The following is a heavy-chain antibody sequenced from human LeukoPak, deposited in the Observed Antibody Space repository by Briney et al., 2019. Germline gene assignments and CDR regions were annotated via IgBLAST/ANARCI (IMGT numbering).Heavy chain of an antibody. D-gene: IGHD2-2*01. J-gene: IGHJ4*02. CDR1: GYSISSGYY. V-gene: IGHV4-38-2*02. CDR3: ARVCSSTSCYFY. Sequence: SETLSLTCTVSGYSISSGYYWGWMRQPPAKGLEWIGSIYHSGSTYYDPSLKSRVTISVDTSKNQFSLKLSSVTAADTAVYYCARVCSSTSCYFYWGQGTLVTVSS. CDR2: IYHSGST.